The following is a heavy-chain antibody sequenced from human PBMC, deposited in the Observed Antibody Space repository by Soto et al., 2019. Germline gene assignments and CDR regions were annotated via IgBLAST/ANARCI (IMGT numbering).Heavy chain of an antibody. CDR3: ARWNLAGPTIGAFDL. D-gene: IGHD5-12*01. CDR1: GFTFSRNG. Sequence: QEQLVESGGGVVQPGRSLRLSCAASGFTFSRNGMHWIRQAPGKGLEWVAIIWYHGNKENYADSVRGRFTISRDNSKNPVYLQMDSLRVEDTAVYYCARWNLAGPTIGAFDLWGQGRLVTVSS. V-gene: IGHV3-33*01. CDR2: IWYHGNKE. J-gene: IGHJ3*01.